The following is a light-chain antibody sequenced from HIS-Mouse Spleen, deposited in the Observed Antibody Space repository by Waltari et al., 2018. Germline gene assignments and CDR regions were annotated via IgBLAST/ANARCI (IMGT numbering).Light chain of an antibody. CDR1: SSNIGSNY. CDR2: RNN. Sequence: QSVLTQPPSASGTPGQRVTISCSGSSSNIGSNYVYWYQQPPGTAPKLLIYRNNQRPSGVPDRFAGSKSGTSASLAISGLRSEDEADYYCAAWDVSLSGPVFGGGTKLTVL. V-gene: IGLV1-47*01. CDR3: AAWDVSLSGPV. J-gene: IGLJ3*02.